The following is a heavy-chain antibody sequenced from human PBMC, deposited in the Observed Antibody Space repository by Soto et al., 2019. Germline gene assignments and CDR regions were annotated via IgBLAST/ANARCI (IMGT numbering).Heavy chain of an antibody. CDR3: AKGGWSNWFDP. Sequence: GGSLRLSCEASGFTFSSYSMSWVRQAPGKGLEWVSAISGSGGSTYYADSVKGRFTISRDNSKNTLYLQMNSLRAEDTAVYYCAKGGWSNWFDPWGQGTLVTVSS. V-gene: IGHV3-23*01. CDR1: GFTFSSYS. CDR2: ISGSGGST. J-gene: IGHJ5*02. D-gene: IGHD6-19*01.